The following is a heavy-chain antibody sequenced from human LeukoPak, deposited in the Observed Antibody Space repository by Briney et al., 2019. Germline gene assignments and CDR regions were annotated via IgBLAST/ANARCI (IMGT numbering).Heavy chain of an antibody. D-gene: IGHD1-26*01. V-gene: IGHV3-20*04. J-gene: IGHJ4*02. CDR2: INWNGGST. CDR1: GFTFDDYG. CDR3: ARGVGGSYLVDY. Sequence: PGGSLRLSCAASGFTFDDYGMSWVRQAPGKGLEWVSGINWNGGSTGYADSVRGRFTISRDNAKNSLYLQMNSLRAEDTALYYCARGVGGSYLVDYWGQGTLVTVSS.